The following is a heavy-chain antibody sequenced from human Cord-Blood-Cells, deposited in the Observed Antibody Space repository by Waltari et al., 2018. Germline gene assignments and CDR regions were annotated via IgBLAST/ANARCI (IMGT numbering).Heavy chain of an antibody. V-gene: IGHV3-53*01. J-gene: IGHJ4*02. CDR2: IYSGGST. D-gene: IGHD6-13*01. Sequence: EVQLVESGGGLIQPGGSLRLSCAASGFTVSSNYMSWVRQAPGNGLECVSVIYSGGSTYYADSVKGRFTISRDNSKNTLYLQMNSLRAEDTAVYYCARLDSSSWSHFDYWGQGTLVTVSS. CDR1: GFTVSSNY. CDR3: ARLDSSSWSHFDY.